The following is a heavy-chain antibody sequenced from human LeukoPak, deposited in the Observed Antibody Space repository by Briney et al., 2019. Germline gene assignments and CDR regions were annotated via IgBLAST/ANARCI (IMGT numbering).Heavy chain of an antibody. Sequence: PGGSLRLSCAASGFTFSNYAIHWVRQAPGKGLEWVAVISYDGSNKYYADSVKGRFTISRDNSKNTLYLQMNSLRAEDTAVYYCARDGRAYCGGDCSRPYYFDYWGRGTLVTVSS. CDR1: GFTFSNYA. V-gene: IGHV3-30-3*01. D-gene: IGHD2-21*02. J-gene: IGHJ4*02. CDR3: ARDGRAYCGGDCSRPYYFDY. CDR2: ISYDGSNK.